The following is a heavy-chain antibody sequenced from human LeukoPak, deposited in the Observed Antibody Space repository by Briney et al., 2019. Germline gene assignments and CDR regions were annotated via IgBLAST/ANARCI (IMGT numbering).Heavy chain of an antibody. CDR2: IYYSGST. J-gene: IGHJ4*02. V-gene: IGHV4-59*01. CDR1: GGSISSYY. Sequence: SSETLSLTCTVSGGSISSYYWSWIRQPPGKGLEWIGYIYYSGSTNYNPSLESRVTISVDTSKNQFSLKLSSVTAADTAVYYCARESYYGSGSYYIDYWGQGTLVTVSS. D-gene: IGHD3-10*01. CDR3: ARESYYGSGSYYIDY.